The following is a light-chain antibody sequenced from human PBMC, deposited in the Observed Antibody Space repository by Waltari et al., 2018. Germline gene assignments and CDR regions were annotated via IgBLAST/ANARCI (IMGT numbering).Light chain of an antibody. J-gene: IGKJ1*01. CDR2: LGS. V-gene: IGKV2-28*01. CDR3: MQSLQTLWT. Sequence: DIGVTHSPPSLLVTPGEPASISSRSSQSLLHRNGNNYLDWYLHKPGQSPQLLIYLGSNRASGVSDRFSGSGSGTELTRRISRVEAEEVGVYYCMQSLQTLWTFGQGTKVEIK. CDR1: QSLLHRNGNNY.